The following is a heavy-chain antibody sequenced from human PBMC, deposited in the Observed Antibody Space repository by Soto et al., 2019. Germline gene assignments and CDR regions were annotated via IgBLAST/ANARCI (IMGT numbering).Heavy chain of an antibody. J-gene: IGHJ5*01. V-gene: IGHV4-34*01. CDR3: ARDSWIQLWFDY. CDR1: GGSFSGYY. CDR2: VNHSGST. D-gene: IGHD5-18*01. Sequence: QVQLQQWGAGLLKPSETLSLTCAVYGGSFSGYYWSWIRQPPGTGLEWIGEVNHSGSTNHNPSLKIRVPISVDPSKNQFPLKLSSVTAEDTAVYYCARDSWIQLWFDYWGQRTLVTVSS.